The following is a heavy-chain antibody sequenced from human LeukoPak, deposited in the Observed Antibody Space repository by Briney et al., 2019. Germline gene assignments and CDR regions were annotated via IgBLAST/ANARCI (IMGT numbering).Heavy chain of an antibody. CDR1: TFNFSNYG. Sequence: QPGASLTLSCAPPTFNFSNYGMHWVRQAPGKGLEWVAVLSKDGSNTYYADSVKGRFTISRDNSKNTLYLQMNSLRAEDTAVYYCAKDDNWNWDYWGQGTLVTVSS. V-gene: IGHV3-33*05. J-gene: IGHJ4*02. CDR2: LSKDGSNT. D-gene: IGHD1-7*01. CDR3: AKDDNWNWDY.